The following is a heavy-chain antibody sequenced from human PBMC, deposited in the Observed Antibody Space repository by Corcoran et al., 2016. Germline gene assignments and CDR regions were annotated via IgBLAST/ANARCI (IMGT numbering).Heavy chain of an antibody. CDR2: IWYDGNKK. V-gene: IGHV3-33*01. Sequence: QVQLAESGGGVVQPGRSLRLSCTASGFIFSSYGMYRVRQAPGKGLEWVAVIWYDGNKKYYADSVKGRFTIFRDNSKNTLYLQMSSLRAEDTALYYCARGFPASECSTYYPTGLDYWGQGTLVTVSS. CDR3: ARGFPASECSTYYPTGLDY. J-gene: IGHJ4*02. CDR1: GFIFSSYG. D-gene: IGHD3-22*01.